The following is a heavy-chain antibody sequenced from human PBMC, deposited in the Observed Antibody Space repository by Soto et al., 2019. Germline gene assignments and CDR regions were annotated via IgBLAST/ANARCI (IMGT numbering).Heavy chain of an antibody. CDR3: ARLPRVVAARGRNWFDP. Sequence: SETLSLTCTVSGGSISSYYWSWIRQPPGKGLEWIGYIYYSGSTNYNPSLQSRVTISVDTSKNQFSLKLSSVTAAATAGYYCARLPRVVAARGRNWFDPWGQGTLVTVSS. V-gene: IGHV4-59*08. CDR2: IYYSGST. CDR1: GGSISSYY. J-gene: IGHJ5*02. D-gene: IGHD2-2*01.